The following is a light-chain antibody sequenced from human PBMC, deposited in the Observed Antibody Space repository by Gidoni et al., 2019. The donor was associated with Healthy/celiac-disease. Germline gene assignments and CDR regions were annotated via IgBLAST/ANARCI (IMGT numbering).Light chain of an antibody. CDR1: SSNIGSNT. CDR3: AAWDDSLNGL. V-gene: IGLV1-44*01. J-gene: IGLJ2*01. Sequence: QSVLPQPPSASGTPGKRVTISCSGSSSNIGSNTVNWYQQLPGTAPNLLIYSNNQRPSGVPDRFSGSKSGTSASLAISGLQSEDEADYYCAAWDDSLNGLFGGGTKLTVL. CDR2: SNN.